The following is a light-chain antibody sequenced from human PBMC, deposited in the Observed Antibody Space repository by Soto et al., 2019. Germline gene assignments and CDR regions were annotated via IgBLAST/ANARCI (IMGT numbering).Light chain of an antibody. CDR3: QRRSNPIT. Sequence: EIVLTQSPATLSLSPGERATLSCRASQSVSSYLAWYQQKPGQAPRLLIYDASNRATGIPARFSGSGSGTDFTLTISRLAPEDFAVYYCQRRSNPITFGQGTRLEIK. J-gene: IGKJ5*01. V-gene: IGKV3-11*01. CDR2: DAS. CDR1: QSVSSY.